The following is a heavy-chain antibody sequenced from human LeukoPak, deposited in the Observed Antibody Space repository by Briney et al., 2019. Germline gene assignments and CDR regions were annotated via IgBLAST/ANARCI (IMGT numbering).Heavy chain of an antibody. CDR3: ASVDTVTSGGFDP. CDR1: GYTFTSYG. D-gene: IGHD5-18*01. V-gene: IGHV1-18*01. CDR2: ISAYNGNT. Sequence: ASVKVSRKASGYTFTSYGISWVRQAPGQGLEWMGWISAYNGNTNYAQKPQGRVTMTTDTSTSTAYMELRSLRSDDTAVYYCASVDTVTSGGFDPWGQGTLVTVSS. J-gene: IGHJ5*02.